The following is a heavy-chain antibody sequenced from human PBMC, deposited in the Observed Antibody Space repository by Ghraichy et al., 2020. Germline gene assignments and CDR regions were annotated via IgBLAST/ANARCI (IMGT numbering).Heavy chain of an antibody. J-gene: IGHJ6*02. CDR3: ARHDHDYGDYYYGMDV. Sequence: GESLNISCKGSGYSFTSYWIGWVRQMPGKGLEWMGIIYPGDSDTRYSPSFQGQVTISADKSISTAYLQWSSLKASDTAMYYCARHDHDYGDYYYGMDVWGQGTTVTVSS. D-gene: IGHD4-17*01. CDR1: GYSFTSYW. V-gene: IGHV5-51*01. CDR2: IYPGDSDT.